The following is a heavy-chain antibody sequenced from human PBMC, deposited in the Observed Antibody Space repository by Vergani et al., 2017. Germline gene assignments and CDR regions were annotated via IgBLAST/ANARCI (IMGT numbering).Heavy chain of an antibody. V-gene: IGHV1-2*02. Sequence: VQLVQSGAEVKKPGASVKVFCKASGYTFTGYYMHWVRQAPGQGLEWMGWINPNSGGTNHAQKFQGRVTMTRDTSITRAYMELRRLRSDDTAVYYCARGNSSSTSCYDGDDAFDIWGQGTMVTVSS. CDR3: ARGNSSSTSCYDGDDAFDI. CDR1: GYTFTGYY. D-gene: IGHD2-2*01. CDR2: INPNSGGT. J-gene: IGHJ3*02.